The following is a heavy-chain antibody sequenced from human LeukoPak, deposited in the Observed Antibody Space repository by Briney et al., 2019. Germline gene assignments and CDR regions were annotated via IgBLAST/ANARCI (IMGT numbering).Heavy chain of an antibody. J-gene: IGHJ6*03. CDR2: ISTDGTST. Sequence: GGSLRLSCAASGFSFGSYWMHWVRQAPGKGLVWVSRISTDGTSTGHADSVKGRFTISRDNAKNTLYLQMNSLRAEDTAVYYCAKGSYGSGSYYNLQTGYYMDVWGKGTTVTVSS. CDR1: GFSFGSYW. D-gene: IGHD3-10*01. CDR3: AKGSYGSGSYYNLQTGYYMDV. V-gene: IGHV3-74*01.